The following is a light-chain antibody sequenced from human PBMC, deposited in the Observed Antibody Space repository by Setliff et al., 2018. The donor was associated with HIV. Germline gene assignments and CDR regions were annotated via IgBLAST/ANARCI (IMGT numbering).Light chain of an antibody. CDR3: QSYDGSTWI. CDR1: SGSIAGNY. J-gene: IGLJ3*02. CDR2: DNK. Sequence: NFMLTQPHSVSESPGKTITISCTRSSGSIAGNYVQWYQHRPGSSPFTVMRDNKERPSGVPDRFSGSIDRSTNSASLTISGLQTEDEADYYCQSYDGSTWIFGGGTKVTVL. V-gene: IGLV6-57*01.